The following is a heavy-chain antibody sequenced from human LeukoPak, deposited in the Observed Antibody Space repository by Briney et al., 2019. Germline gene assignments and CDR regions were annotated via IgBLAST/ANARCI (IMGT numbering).Heavy chain of an antibody. CDR3: ARSIVGVRKRNDY. CDR1: GYTFTSYD. J-gene: IGHJ4*02. CDR2: MNPNSGHT. V-gene: IGHV1-8*01. D-gene: IGHD1-26*01. Sequence: ASVKVSCKASGYTFTSYDIIWVRQAPGQGLEWRGWMNPNSGHTGYAQKFQGRVTMTRTTSISTAYMELTSLTSEDSAVYYCARSIVGVRKRNDYWGQGTLVTVSS.